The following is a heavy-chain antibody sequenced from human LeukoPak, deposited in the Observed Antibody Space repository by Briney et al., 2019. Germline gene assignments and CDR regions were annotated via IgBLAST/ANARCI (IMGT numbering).Heavy chain of an antibody. V-gene: IGHV4-31*03. J-gene: IGHJ4*02. CDR3: ARRVTGRGTFYFDY. D-gene: IGHD3-16*01. CDR1: GGSISSGGSY. Sequence: PSETLSLTCTVSGGSISSGGSYWSWIRQHPGKGLEWIGYIYYSGSTYYNPSLKSRVTISVDTSKNQFSLKLSSVTAADTAVYYCARRVTGRGTFYFDYWGQGSLITVSS. CDR2: IYYSGST.